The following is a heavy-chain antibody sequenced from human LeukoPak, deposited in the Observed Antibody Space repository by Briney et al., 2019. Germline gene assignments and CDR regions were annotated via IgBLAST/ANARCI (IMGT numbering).Heavy chain of an antibody. CDR2: IRYDGSNK. J-gene: IGHJ4*02. Sequence: GGSLRLSCAASGFTFSSYEMNWVRQAPGKGLEWVAFIRYDGSNKYYAGSVKGRFTISRDNSKNTLYLQMNSLRAEDTAVYYCAKDYYDILTGYYYWGQGTLVTVSS. V-gene: IGHV3-30*02. CDR3: AKDYYDILTGYYY. CDR1: GFTFSSYE. D-gene: IGHD3-9*01.